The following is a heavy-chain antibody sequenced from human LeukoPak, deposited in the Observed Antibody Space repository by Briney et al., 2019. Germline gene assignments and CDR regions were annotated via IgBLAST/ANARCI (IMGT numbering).Heavy chain of an antibody. CDR2: INTNTGNP. CDR3: AREMGVAGYYYYMDV. Sequence: PRASVTVSCKASGYTFTNYAMNWVRQAPGQGLEWMGWINTNTGNPTYAQGFTGRFVFSLDTSVSTAYLQISSLKAEDTAVYYCAREMGVAGYYYYMDVWGKGTTVTVSS. V-gene: IGHV7-4-1*02. J-gene: IGHJ6*03. CDR1: GYTFTNYA. D-gene: IGHD6-19*01.